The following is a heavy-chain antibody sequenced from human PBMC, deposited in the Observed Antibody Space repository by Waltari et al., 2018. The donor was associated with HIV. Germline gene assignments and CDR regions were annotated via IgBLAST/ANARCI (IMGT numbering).Heavy chain of an antibody. CDR2: ITAYNGNT. V-gene: IGHV1-18*01. Sequence: QVLLVQPGATDKQPGASVKVSCKASGNNFSNSRISWVRQAPGQGVEWMGWITAYNGNTNYAQKLQGRVTMTTDTSTSTAYMELRRLRSDDTAVYYCARGWDTLTDYYTVDYWGQGTLVTVSS. D-gene: IGHD3-9*01. J-gene: IGHJ4*02. CDR1: GNNFSNSR. CDR3: ARGWDTLTDYYTVDY.